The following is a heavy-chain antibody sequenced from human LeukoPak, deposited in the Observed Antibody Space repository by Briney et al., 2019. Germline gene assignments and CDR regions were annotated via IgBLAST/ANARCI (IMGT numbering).Heavy chain of an antibody. Sequence: SETLSLTCTVSGGSISTYYWTWIRQPPGKGLEWIGYLYYSGTTDYNPSLKSRVTISGDTSKNQFSLKLTSVTAADTAVYYCARGPDGITSDYWGQGTLVTVSS. J-gene: IGHJ4*02. CDR3: ARGPDGITSDY. CDR2: LYYSGTT. CDR1: GGSISTYY. V-gene: IGHV4-59*01. D-gene: IGHD3-16*01.